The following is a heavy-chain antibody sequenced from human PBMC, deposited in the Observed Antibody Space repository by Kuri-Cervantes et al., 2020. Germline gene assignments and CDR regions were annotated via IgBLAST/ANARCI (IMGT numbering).Heavy chain of an antibody. V-gene: IGHV1-69*02. D-gene: IGHD6-13*01. Sequence: VKVSCKASGGTFSSYTISWVRQAPGQGLEWMGRIIPILGIANYAQKFQGRVTITADESTSTAYMELSSLRSEDTAVYYCASRDQAAEYLRYGMDVWGQGTTVTVSS. J-gene: IGHJ6*02. CDR2: IIPILGIA. CDR3: ASRDQAAEYLRYGMDV. CDR1: GGTFSSYT.